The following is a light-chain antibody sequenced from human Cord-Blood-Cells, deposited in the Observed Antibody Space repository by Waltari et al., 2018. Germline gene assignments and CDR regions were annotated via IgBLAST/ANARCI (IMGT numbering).Light chain of an antibody. CDR3: QQYDNRYT. Sequence: DIQMTQSPSLLSASVGDRVTFTCQASQDISNYLNWYQQKPGTAPKILIYDASNSETCVPSRFSGRASGTDFTITISSLQPEDIATYYCQQYDNRYTFGQGTKLEIK. V-gene: IGKV1-33*01. CDR2: DAS. CDR1: QDISNY. J-gene: IGKJ2*01.